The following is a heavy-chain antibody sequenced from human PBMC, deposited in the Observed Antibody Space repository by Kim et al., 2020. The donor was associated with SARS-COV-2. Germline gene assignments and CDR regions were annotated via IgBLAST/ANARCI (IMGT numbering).Heavy chain of an antibody. D-gene: IGHD6-19*01. V-gene: IGHV1-18*01. CDR3: ARVPSIAVAGTHFDY. J-gene: IGHJ4*02. Sequence: QKRQGRVTMTTDTSTSTAYMELRSLRSDDTAVYYCARVPSIAVAGTHFDYWGQGTLVTVSS.